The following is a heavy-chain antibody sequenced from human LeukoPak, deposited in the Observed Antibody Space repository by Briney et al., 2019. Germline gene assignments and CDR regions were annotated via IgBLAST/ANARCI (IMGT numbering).Heavy chain of an antibody. D-gene: IGHD4-23*01. CDR1: GFTFDDYA. J-gene: IGHJ3*02. CDR3: AKDIRLGFDSRYGGIAFDI. Sequence: PGGSLRLSCAASGFTFDDYAMHWVRQAPGKGLEWVSGISWNSGSIGYADSVKGRFTISRDNAKNSLYLQMNSLRAEDTALYYCAKDIRLGFDSRYGGIAFDIWGQGIMVTVSS. CDR2: ISWNSGSI. V-gene: IGHV3-9*01.